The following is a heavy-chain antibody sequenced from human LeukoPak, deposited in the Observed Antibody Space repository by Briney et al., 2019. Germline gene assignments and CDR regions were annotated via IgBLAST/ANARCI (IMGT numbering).Heavy chain of an antibody. CDR3: ARDPEWGAIDY. D-gene: IGHD3-3*01. CDR1: GLTFSSTY. Sequence: GGSLRLSCVVSGLTFSSTYMSWVRQPPGKGLEWVANMNGDRSVRSYGDSVKGRFTVSRENAKNSVYLQMNSLRVEDTAVYYCARDPEWGAIDYWGQGVLVTVSS. CDR2: MNGDRSVR. J-gene: IGHJ4*02. V-gene: IGHV3-7*01.